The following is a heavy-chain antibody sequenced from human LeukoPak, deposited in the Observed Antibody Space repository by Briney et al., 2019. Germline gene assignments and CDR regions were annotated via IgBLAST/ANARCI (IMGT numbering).Heavy chain of an antibody. V-gene: IGHV1-46*01. CDR1: GYTFTSYY. J-gene: IGHJ3*02. CDR2: INPSGGST. Sequence: ASVKVSCKASGYTFTSYYMHWVRQAPGQGLEWMGIINPSGGSTSYAQKFQGRVAMTRDTSTSTVYMELSSLRSEDTAVYYCARGGYYYDSSGYYGAFDIWGQGTMVTVSS. CDR3: ARGGYYYDSSGYYGAFDI. D-gene: IGHD3-22*01.